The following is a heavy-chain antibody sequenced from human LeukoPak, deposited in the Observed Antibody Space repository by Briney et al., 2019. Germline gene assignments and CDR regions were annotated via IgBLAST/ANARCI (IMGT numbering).Heavy chain of an antibody. D-gene: IGHD2-15*01. CDR1: GGSISSSGYY. CDR3: ARGVGGYCSGGSCYSGPNWFDP. Sequence: SETLSLTCTVSGGSISSSGYYWGWIRQPPGKGLEWIASIFYSGSTYYNPSLKSRVTISVDTSQIQFSLKLSSVTAADTAVYYCARGVGGYCSGGSCYSGPNWFDPWGQGTLVTVSS. V-gene: IGHV4-39*07. J-gene: IGHJ5*02. CDR2: IFYSGST.